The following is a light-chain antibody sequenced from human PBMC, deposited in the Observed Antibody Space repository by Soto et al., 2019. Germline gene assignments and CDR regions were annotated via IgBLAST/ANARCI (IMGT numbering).Light chain of an antibody. CDR3: QQYYSAPLT. CDR1: QSVLYSSNNRNY. J-gene: IGKJ4*01. V-gene: IGKV4-1*01. Sequence: DIVMTHSPDSLSVSLGESATINCKSSQSVLYSSNNRNYLAWYQQRLGQPPKLIFYWASTRESGVPDRFSGSGSGTDFTLTISSLQAEDVAVYYCQQYYSAPLTFGGGTKV. CDR2: WAS.